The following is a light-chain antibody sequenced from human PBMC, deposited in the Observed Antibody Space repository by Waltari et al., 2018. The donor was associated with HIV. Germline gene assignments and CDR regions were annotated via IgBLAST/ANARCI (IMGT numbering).Light chain of an antibody. CDR2: AAD. Sequence: DIQMTQSPSSLSASVGDRVTMTCRASQGVGKDLGWFQQKPGQAPIHLIYAADMLQGGVPTRFSGSGSETFFTLTITDLQPEDCATYYCLQHNSYPLITFGQGTRLEI. CDR1: QGVGKD. J-gene: IGKJ5*01. V-gene: IGKV1-17*02. CDR3: LQHNSYPLIT.